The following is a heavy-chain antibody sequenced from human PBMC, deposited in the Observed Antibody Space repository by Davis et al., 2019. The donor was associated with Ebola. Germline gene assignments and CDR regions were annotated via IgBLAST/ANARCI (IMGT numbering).Heavy chain of an antibody. CDR2: IYHSGST. V-gene: IGHV4-30-2*01. CDR3: ARVTIPYAFDI. J-gene: IGHJ3*02. CDR1: GGSISSGGYS. Sequence: LRLSCAVSGGSISSGGYSWSWIRQPPGKDLEWIGYIYHSGSTYYNPSLKSRVTMSVDRSKSQFSLNVTSVTAADTAVYYCARVTIPYAFDIWGQGTMVTVSS. D-gene: IGHD2-2*01.